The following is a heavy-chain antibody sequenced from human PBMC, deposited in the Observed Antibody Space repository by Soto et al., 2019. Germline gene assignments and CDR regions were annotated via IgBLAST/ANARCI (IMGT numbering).Heavy chain of an antibody. Sequence: QLQLQESGPGLVKPSETLSLTCTVSGGSISSSSYYWGWIRQPPGKGLEWIGSIYYSGSTYYNPSLKSRVTISVDTSKNPFSLKLSSVTAADTAVYYCARHRRVLRYFDWLLYYFDYWGQGTLVTVSS. V-gene: IGHV4-39*01. CDR1: GGSISSSSYY. CDR2: IYYSGST. CDR3: ARHRRVLRYFDWLLYYFDY. D-gene: IGHD3-9*01. J-gene: IGHJ4*02.